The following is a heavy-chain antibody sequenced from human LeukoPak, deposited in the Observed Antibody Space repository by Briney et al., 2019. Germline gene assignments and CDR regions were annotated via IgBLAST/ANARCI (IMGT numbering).Heavy chain of an antibody. J-gene: IGHJ6*03. CDR2: IHYSGST. Sequence: PSETLSLTCTVSGVSISSSSYYWGWLRQPPGKGLEWIGSIHYSGSTNYNPSLKSRVTISVDTSKNQFSLKLSSVTAADTAVYYCARHKDYYYSYMDVWGKGTTVTISS. CDR3: ARHKDYYYSYMDV. V-gene: IGHV4-39*01. CDR1: GVSISSSSYY.